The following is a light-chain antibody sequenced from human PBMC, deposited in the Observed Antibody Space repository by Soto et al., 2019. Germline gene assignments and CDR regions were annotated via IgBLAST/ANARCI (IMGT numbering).Light chain of an antibody. CDR2: AAS. CDR1: QSINIY. V-gene: IGKV1-39*01. J-gene: IGKJ2*01. CDR3: QQSYRSPYT. Sequence: IQLTQSPSSLSASVGDRVTVTCRASQSINIYLNWYQQKPGKAPTLLIYAASSLQSGVPSRFSGGRSRTDFTLTISSMQPEDFATYYCQQSYRSPYTFGQGIKLEI.